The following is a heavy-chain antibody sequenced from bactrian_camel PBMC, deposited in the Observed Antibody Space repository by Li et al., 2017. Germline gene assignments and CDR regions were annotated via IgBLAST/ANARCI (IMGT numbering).Heavy chain of an antibody. CDR1: GFTLSTYG. J-gene: IGHJ6*01. CDR3: AAVSISFYFAY. Sequence: DVQLVESGGGLVQPGGSLRLSCAASGFTLSTYGMNWVRQAPGKGLEWVSTINSGSSRTYYADSVKGRITISRDNAKNTLHLQMNSLKPEDTAMYYCAAVSISFYFAYWGQGTQVTVS. V-gene: IGHV3S40*01. CDR2: INSGSSRT.